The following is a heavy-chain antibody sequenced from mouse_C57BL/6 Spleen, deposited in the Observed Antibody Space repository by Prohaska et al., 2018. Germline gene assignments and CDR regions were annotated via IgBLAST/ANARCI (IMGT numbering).Heavy chain of an antibody. D-gene: IGHD2-1*01. CDR1: GYTFTDYY. V-gene: IGHV1-76*01. Sequence: QVQLKQSGAELVRPGASMKLSCKASGYTFTDYYINWVKQRPGQGLEWIARIYPGSGNTYYNEKFKGKATLTAEKSSSTAYMQLSSLTSEDSAVYFCAREGIYGNYPSWFAYWGQGTLVTVSA. CDR3: AREGIYGNYPSWFAY. CDR2: IYPGSGNT. J-gene: IGHJ3*01.